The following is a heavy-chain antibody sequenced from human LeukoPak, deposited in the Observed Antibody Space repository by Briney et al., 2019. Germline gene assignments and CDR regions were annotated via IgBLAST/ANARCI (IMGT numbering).Heavy chain of an antibody. D-gene: IGHD2-8*01. CDR1: GGSISSGNYY. J-gene: IGHJ1*01. V-gene: IGHV4-39*01. Sequence: PSETLSLTCTVSGGSISSGNYYWGWIRQPPGKGLEWIGSIYSGSTYSNPSLKSRVIISVDTSENQFSLKLSSVTAADTAVYYCARHVWDIGFQQWGQGTLVTVSS. CDR2: IYSGST. CDR3: ARHVWDIGFQQ.